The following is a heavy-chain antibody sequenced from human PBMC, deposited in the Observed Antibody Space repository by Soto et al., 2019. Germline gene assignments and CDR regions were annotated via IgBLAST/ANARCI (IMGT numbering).Heavy chain of an antibody. J-gene: IGHJ6*03. V-gene: IGHV4-59*01. CDR2: IYYSGST. CDR3: AGGWNGKRYYFYYIDV. CDR1: GGSISSYY. Sequence: QVQLQESGPRLVKPSETLSLTCTVSGGSISSYYWSWIRQPPGKGLEWIGYIYYSGSTNYNPSLMKRVTTSVDTSKNQSSLKLSSVTAADTAVYYCAGGWNGKRYYFYYIDVWGKGTTVTVSS. D-gene: IGHD1-1*01.